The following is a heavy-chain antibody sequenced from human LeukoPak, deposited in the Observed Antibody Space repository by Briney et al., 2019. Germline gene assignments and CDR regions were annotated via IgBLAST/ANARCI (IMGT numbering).Heavy chain of an antibody. CDR2: INPNSGGT. J-gene: IGHJ5*02. V-gene: IGHV1-2*02. CDR3: ARGTVYVLRYFDWLPKRSNWFDP. Sequence: ASVKVSCKASGYTFTGYYMHWVRQAPGQGLEWMGWINPNSGGTNYAQKFQGRVTMTRDTSISTAYMELSRLRSDDTAVYYCARGTVYVLRYFDWLPKRSNWFDPWGQGTLVTVSS. CDR1: GYTFTGYY. D-gene: IGHD3-9*01.